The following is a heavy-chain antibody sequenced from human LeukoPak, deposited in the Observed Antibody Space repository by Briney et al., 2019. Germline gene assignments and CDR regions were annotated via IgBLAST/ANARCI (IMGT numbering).Heavy chain of an antibody. CDR2: IYYSGTT. CDR3: ARTNAFDI. J-gene: IGHJ3*02. CDR1: GGSISGYH. V-gene: IGHV4-59*01. Sequence: SETLSLTCIVSGGSISGYHWNWIRQPTGKGLEWIGCIYYSGTTYYNPSLKSRVTISLDTSKNQFSPKLDSVTAADTAVYYCARTNAFDIWGQGTMVTVSS.